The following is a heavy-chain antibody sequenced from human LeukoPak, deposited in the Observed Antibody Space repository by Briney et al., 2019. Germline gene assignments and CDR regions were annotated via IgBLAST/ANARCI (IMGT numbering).Heavy chain of an antibody. CDR1: GFTFSSYG. J-gene: IGHJ6*04. Sequence: QPGGSLRLSCAASGFTFSSYGMNWVRQAPGKGLEWVSYISSSGSTIYYADSVKGRFTISRDNAKNSLYLQMNSLRAEDTAVYYCARSYCSSTSCYPQDYGMDVWGKGTTVTVSS. CDR2: ISSSGSTI. D-gene: IGHD2-2*01. V-gene: IGHV3-48*04. CDR3: ARSYCSSTSCYPQDYGMDV.